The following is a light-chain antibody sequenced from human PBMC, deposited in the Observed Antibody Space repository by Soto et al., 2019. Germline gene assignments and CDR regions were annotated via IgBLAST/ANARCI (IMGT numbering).Light chain of an antibody. J-gene: IGLJ1*01. CDR3: CSYAGDSIYV. CDR2: EGN. V-gene: IGLV2-23*01. CDR1: SSDVGSYSL. Sequence: QSAPTQPASVSGSPGQSITISCTGSSSDVGSYSLLSWYQHHPGKAPKVIIYEGNKRPSGVSNRFSGSKSGNTASLTISGLQAEDEADYYCCSYAGDSIYVFGTGTKLTVL.